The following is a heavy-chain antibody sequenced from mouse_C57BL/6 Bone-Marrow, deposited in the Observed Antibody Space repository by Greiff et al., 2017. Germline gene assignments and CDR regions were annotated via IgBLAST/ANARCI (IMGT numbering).Heavy chain of an antibody. V-gene: IGHV1-55*01. D-gene: IGHD2-2*01. CDR3: ARHRIYCGYHYYAMDY. CDR2: IYPGSGST. CDR1: GYTFTSYW. J-gene: IGHJ4*01. Sequence: QVQLQQPGAELVKPGASVKMSCKASGYTFTSYWITWVKQRPGQGLEWIGDIYPGSGSTNYNEKFKSKATLTVDTASSTAYMHLSSLTSEDSAVYYCARHRIYCGYHYYAMDYWGQGTSVTVSS.